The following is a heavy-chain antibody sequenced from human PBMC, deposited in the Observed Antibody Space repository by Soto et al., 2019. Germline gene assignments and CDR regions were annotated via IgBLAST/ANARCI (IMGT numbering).Heavy chain of an antibody. D-gene: IGHD3-10*01. J-gene: IGHJ4*02. Sequence: QVQLVQSEAEVRKPGASVKVSCKASGYTFTNYGVTWVRQAPGQGLEWVGWVNGDSGNTNYARNLEGRVTMTTDASTATADMELRNLRSDDTAIYYCARGTGLNDGSDLWGQGTVVTVSS. CDR2: VNGDSGNT. CDR1: GYTFTNYG. V-gene: IGHV1-18*01. CDR3: ARGTGLNDGSDL.